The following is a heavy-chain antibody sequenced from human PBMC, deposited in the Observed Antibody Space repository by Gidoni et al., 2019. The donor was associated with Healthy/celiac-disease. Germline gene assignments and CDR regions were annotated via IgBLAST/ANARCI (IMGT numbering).Heavy chain of an antibody. CDR2: INHSGST. Sequence: QVQLQQWGAGLLKPSETLSLTCAVYGGSFSGYYWSWIRQPPGKGLEWIGEINHSGSTNYNPSLKSRVTISVDTSKNQFSLKLSSVTAADTAVYYCARENVDIVATQNFDYWGQGTLVTVSS. J-gene: IGHJ4*02. CDR3: ARENVDIVATQNFDY. CDR1: GGSFSGYY. D-gene: IGHD5-12*01. V-gene: IGHV4-34*01.